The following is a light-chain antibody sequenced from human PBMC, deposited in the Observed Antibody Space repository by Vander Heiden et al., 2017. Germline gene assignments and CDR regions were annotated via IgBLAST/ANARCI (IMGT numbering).Light chain of an antibody. CDR2: LGS. V-gene: IGKV2-28*01. CDR1: QSLLHGDGNNY. CDR3: MQALQTPFT. J-gene: IGKJ3*01. Sequence: DIVMTQSPLSLPVTPGEPASISCRSSQSLLHGDGNNYLEWYLQKPGQSPQLLIYLGSNRASGVPDRFSGSGSGTDFTLKISRVEAEDVGVYYCMQALQTPFTFGHGTKVDVK.